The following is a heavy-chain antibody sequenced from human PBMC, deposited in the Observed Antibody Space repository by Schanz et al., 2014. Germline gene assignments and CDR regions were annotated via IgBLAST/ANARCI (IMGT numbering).Heavy chain of an antibody. D-gene: IGHD3-10*01. Sequence: QVQLVQSEAEVKKPGSSVKVSCKASGGTFSSYTISWVRQAPGQGLEWMGRIIPILGIANYAQNFQGRVTITADTSTSTAYMDLRSLRSDDTAVYYCARDGGEVVRGVIEGVNHYYYGMDVWGQGTTVTVSS. CDR2: IIPILGIA. V-gene: IGHV1-69*08. J-gene: IGHJ6*02. CDR1: GGTFSSYT. CDR3: ARDGGEVVRGVIEGVNHYYYGMDV.